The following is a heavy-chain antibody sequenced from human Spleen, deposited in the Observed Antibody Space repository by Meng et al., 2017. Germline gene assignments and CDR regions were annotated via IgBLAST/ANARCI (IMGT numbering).Heavy chain of an antibody. CDR1: GYSFTSYW. J-gene: IGHJ6*02. V-gene: IGHV5-51*01. CDR2: IYPGDSDT. Sequence: GESLKISCKGSGYSFTSYWIGWVRQMPGKGLEWMGIIYPGDSDTRYSPSFQGQVTISADKSISTAYPQWSSLKASDTAMYYCARHLLAKYYYYYYGMDVWGQGTTVTVSS. D-gene: IGHD2-15*01. CDR3: ARHLLAKYYYYYYGMDV.